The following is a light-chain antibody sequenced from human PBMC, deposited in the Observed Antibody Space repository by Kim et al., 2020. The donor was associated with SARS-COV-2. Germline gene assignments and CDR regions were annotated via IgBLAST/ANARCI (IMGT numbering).Light chain of an antibody. CDR2: GSS. V-gene: IGKV3-20*01. CDR3: QQYDASPWT. CDR1: QSVSSSN. J-gene: IGKJ1*01. Sequence: EIVLTQSPGTLSLSPGERATLSCRASQSVSSSNLAWYQQRRGQAPRLLIYGSSNRATGIPDRFSGSGSGTDFTLTINRLDPEDFAVYYCQQYDASPWTFGQGTKVDIK.